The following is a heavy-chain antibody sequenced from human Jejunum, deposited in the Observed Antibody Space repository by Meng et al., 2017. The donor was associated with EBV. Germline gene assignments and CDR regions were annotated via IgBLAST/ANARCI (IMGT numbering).Heavy chain of an antibody. Sequence: EVQLVESGGGLVKPGESLRLSCVASGFTFNIHSMTWVRQAPGKGPEWVSSIGTGRAYYADSVKGRFTTSRDFSKNSLHLQMSSLRDDDTAIYYCARDGCSSPGCYQDFWGEGTLVTVSS. V-gene: IGHV3-21*01. CDR3: ARDGCSSPGCYQDF. D-gene: IGHD2-2*01. CDR2: IGTGRA. CDR1: GFTFNIHS. J-gene: IGHJ4*02.